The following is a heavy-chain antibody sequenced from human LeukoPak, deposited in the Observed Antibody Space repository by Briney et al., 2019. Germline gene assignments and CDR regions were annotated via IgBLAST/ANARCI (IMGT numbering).Heavy chain of an antibody. D-gene: IGHD3-22*01. J-gene: IGHJ4*02. CDR1: GYTFTSYY. V-gene: IGHV1-46*01. Sequence: GASVKVSCKASGYTFTSYYMHWVRQAPGQGLEWMGIINPSGGSTSYAQKFQGRVTMTRDTSTSIVYMELSSLRSEDTAVYYCAREARDSSGYMVSYFDFWGQGTLVTVSS. CDR3: AREARDSSGYMVSYFDF. CDR2: INPSGGST.